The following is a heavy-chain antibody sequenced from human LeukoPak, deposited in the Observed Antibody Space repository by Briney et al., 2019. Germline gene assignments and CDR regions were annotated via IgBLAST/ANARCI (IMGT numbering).Heavy chain of an antibody. J-gene: IGHJ4*02. D-gene: IGHD2-2*01. CDR1: GFTLSSYA. Sequence: GSLRLSCAASGFTLSSYAMSWVRQAPGKGLEWVSAISGSDGSTYYADSVKGRFTISRDNSKNTLYLRMNSLRAEDTAVYYCAKVPGYCSSTSCLDYWGQGTLVTVSS. V-gene: IGHV3-23*01. CDR2: ISGSDGST. CDR3: AKVPGYCSSTSCLDY.